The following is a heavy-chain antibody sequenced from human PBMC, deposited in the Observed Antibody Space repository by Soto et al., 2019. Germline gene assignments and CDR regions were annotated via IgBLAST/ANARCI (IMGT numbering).Heavy chain of an antibody. CDR1: GGSISSYY. V-gene: IGHV4-59*01. Sequence: SETLSLTCTVSGGSISSYYWSWIRQPPGKGLEWIGYIYYSGSTNYNPSLKSRVTISVDTSKNQFSLKLSSVTAADTAVYYCARDGGDGYNLDYWGQGTLVTVPS. D-gene: IGHD2-21*01. J-gene: IGHJ4*02. CDR3: ARDGGDGYNLDY. CDR2: IYYSGST.